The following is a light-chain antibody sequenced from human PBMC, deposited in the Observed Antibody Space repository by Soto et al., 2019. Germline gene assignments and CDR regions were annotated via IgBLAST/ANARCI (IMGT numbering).Light chain of an antibody. V-gene: IGKV1-5*01. J-gene: IGKJ1*01. CDR3: QEDNSYSPQT. Sequence: DIQMTQSPSTLSASVGDRVTITCRASQSISKWLAWYQQKPGKAPNLLIYDASTLESGVPSRFSGPGSWTEFTLTITSLQPNDFATYYCQEDNSYSPQTFGQGTKVEI. CDR1: QSISKW. CDR2: DAS.